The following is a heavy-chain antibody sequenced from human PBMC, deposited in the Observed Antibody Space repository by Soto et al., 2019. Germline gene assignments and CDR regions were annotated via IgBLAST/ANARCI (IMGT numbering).Heavy chain of an antibody. Sequence: QVQLVESGGGLVKPGGSLRLSCAASGFTFSDYYMSWIRQAPGKGLEWVSYISSSSSYTNYADSVKGRFTISRDNAKNSLYLQMNSLRAEDTAVYYCARDLVPVAGHFDYWGQGTLVTVSS. CDR3: ARDLVPVAGHFDY. CDR2: ISSSSSYT. D-gene: IGHD6-19*01. V-gene: IGHV3-11*06. J-gene: IGHJ4*02. CDR1: GFTFSDYY.